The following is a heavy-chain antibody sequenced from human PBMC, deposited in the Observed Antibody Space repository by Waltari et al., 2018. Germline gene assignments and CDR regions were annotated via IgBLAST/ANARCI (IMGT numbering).Heavy chain of an antibody. J-gene: IGHJ4*02. D-gene: IGHD6-13*01. CDR3: ATVIEISRSWTYYFDY. CDR1: GYTFTGYY. CDR2: INPKQWGT. V-gene: IGHV1-2*06. Sequence: QVQLVQSGAEVKKPGASVKVSCKASGYTFTGYYMHWVRQAPGQGLEWMGRINPKQWGTNHAQKFQGKGTRTRDRSISQAEMELSRPRSDDTAVDYCATVIEISRSWTYYFDYRGQGTLVTVSS.